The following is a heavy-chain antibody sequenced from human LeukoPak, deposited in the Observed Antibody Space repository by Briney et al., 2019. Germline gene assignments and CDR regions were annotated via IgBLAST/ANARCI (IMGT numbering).Heavy chain of an antibody. CDR2: ISYDGSNK. Sequence: PGGSLRLSCAASGFTFSSYAMHWVRQAPGKGLEWVAVISYDGSNKYYADSVKGRFTISRDNSKNTLYLQMNSLRAEDTAVYYCARGATCYYGSGSSQFDYWGQGTLVTVSS. CDR1: GFTFSSYA. V-gene: IGHV3-30*04. D-gene: IGHD3-10*01. CDR3: ARGATCYYGSGSSQFDY. J-gene: IGHJ4*02.